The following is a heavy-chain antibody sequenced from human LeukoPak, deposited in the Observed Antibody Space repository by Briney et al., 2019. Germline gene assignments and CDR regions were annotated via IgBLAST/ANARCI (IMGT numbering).Heavy chain of an antibody. Sequence: GGSLRLSWPPSGFTFGTYFMGWVRQAPGKGLEWVSTISGGGSSTYYADSVKGRFTISRDNSKNTLYLQLNSLRAEDTALYYCASYPMGWGQGTLVTVSS. D-gene: IGHD3-16*02. CDR3: ASYPMG. J-gene: IGHJ4*02. V-gene: IGHV3-23*01. CDR2: ISGGGSST. CDR1: GFTFGTYF.